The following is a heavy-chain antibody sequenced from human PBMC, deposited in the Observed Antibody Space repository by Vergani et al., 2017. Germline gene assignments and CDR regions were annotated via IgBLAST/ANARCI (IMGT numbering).Heavy chain of an antibody. CDR2: INPIDSKI. V-gene: IGHV5-51*03. D-gene: IGHD2-8*01. CDR3: TGRVPCGNGGCLQFDH. CDR1: ESSFISNE. Sequence: EVMLVQSGAEVKRPGESLKISCKYSESSFISNEIACVRQMSGKGLQWMGNINPIDSKIAYSPSFQGQAIMSLDKSITTAYLQWRSLKASDTTIYYCTGRVPCGNGGCLQFDHWGQGTQVTVSS. J-gene: IGHJ4*02.